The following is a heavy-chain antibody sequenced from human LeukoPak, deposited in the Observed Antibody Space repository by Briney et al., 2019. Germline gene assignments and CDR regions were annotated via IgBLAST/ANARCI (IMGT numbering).Heavy chain of an antibody. J-gene: IGHJ4*02. Sequence: GGSLRISCAASGFSGITDYMTWVRQAPGKGLEWVSSLYSSGNTYYADSVKGRFTVSRDNSKNTLFLEMSSLRAEDTAVYFCARGWGSFENWGQGTLVAVSS. CDR3: ARGWGSFEN. CDR2: LYSSGNT. CDR1: GFSGITDY. V-gene: IGHV3-53*01. D-gene: IGHD7-27*01.